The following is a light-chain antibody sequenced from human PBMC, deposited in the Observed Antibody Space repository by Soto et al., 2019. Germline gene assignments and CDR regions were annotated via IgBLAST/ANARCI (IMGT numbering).Light chain of an antibody. CDR3: QQYDNLPPFT. J-gene: IGKJ3*01. Sequence: DIQMTQSPSSLSASVGARVSITCQASQDIRTSLGWYQQKPGRAPKLLIYGASNLETGVPSRFRGSGSGTDFTFTISSLQPEDIATDYCQQYDNLPPFTFGPGTKVDIK. CDR2: GAS. V-gene: IGKV1-33*01. CDR1: QDIRTS.